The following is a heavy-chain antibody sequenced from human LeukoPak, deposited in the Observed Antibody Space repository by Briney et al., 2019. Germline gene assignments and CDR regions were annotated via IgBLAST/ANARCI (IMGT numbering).Heavy chain of an antibody. D-gene: IGHD2-15*01. J-gene: IGHJ4*02. V-gene: IGHV4-4*07. CDR3: ARDYCSGGSCYLFDY. CDR1: GGSISSYY. Sequence: PSETLSLTRTVSGGSISSYYWSWIRQPAGKGLEWIGRIYTSGSTNYNPSLKSRVTMSVDTSKNQFSLKLSSVTAADTAVYYCARDYCSGGSCYLFDYWGQGTLVTVSS. CDR2: IYTSGST.